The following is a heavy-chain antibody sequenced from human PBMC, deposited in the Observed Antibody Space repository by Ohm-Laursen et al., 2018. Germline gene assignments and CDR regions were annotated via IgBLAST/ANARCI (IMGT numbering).Heavy chain of an antibody. Sequence: SETLSLTCTVSGGSISNQYWNWVRQSPGKGLEWIGYIYHSGSTKYNPFFNSRVTISVDTSQNQFSLNLRSVTTADTAVYYCARRGYGYYYYGMDVWGQGTTVTVSS. D-gene: IGHD5-12*01. CDR2: IYHSGST. CDR3: ARRGYGYYYYGMDV. J-gene: IGHJ6*02. V-gene: IGHV4-59*11. CDR1: GGSISNQY.